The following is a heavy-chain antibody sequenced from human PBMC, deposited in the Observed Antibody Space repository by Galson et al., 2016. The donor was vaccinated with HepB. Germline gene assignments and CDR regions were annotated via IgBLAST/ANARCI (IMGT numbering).Heavy chain of an antibody. J-gene: IGHJ6*02. V-gene: IGHV2-70*01. D-gene: IGHD4-17*01. CDR1: GFSLSTNGMC. Sequence: PALVKPTQTLTLTCTFSGFSLSTNGMCVSWIRQPPGKALEWLALIDWNGNKFYSPSLTTRLTISKDTSKNQVVLTLTNMDPVDTATYFCARYLRSHGYYVMDVWGQGTTVTVSS. CDR3: ARYLRSHGYYVMDV. CDR2: IDWNGNK.